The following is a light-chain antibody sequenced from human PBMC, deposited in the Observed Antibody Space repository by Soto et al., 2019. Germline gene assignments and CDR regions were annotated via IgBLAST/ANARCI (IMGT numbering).Light chain of an antibody. CDR2: RNN. CDR3: AAWDDSLSGQVV. V-gene: IGLV1-47*01. J-gene: IGLJ2*01. Sequence: QSVLTQPPSVSGTPGQRVTISCSGSSSNIGSNYVYWYQQLPGTAPKLLIYRNNQRPSGVPDRFSGSKSGTSASLAISGLRSEDEADYHCAAWDDSLSGQVVFGGGTKLTVL. CDR1: SSNIGSNY.